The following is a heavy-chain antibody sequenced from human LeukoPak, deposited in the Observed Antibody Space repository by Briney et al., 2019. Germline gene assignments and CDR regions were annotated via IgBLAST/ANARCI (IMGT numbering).Heavy chain of an antibody. V-gene: IGHV3-53*01. J-gene: IGHJ3*02. CDR2: IYSGGDT. CDR1: GFTVSSNY. Sequence: GGSLRLSCAASGFTVSSNYMNWVRQVPGKGLEWVSVIYSGGDTYYADSVEGRFTISRDNSKNMLYLQMNTLRAEDTAVYYCARAFYDQVIHGFDIWGQGTTVTVSS. CDR3: ARAFYDQVIHGFDI. D-gene: IGHD2/OR15-2a*01.